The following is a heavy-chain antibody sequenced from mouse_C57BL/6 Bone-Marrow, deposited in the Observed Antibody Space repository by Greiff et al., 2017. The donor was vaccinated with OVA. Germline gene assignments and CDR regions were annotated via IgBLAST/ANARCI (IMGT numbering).Heavy chain of an antibody. Sequence: EVQLQQSGPELVPPGASVQISCKASGYSFTDYNMNWVKPSNGKSLEWIGVINPNSGPTSYNQKFKGKATFTVDQSFSTAYMQLNSLTSEDSAVYYCARATTVPYYFDYWGQGTTLTVSS. CDR2: INPNSGPT. V-gene: IGHV1-39*01. D-gene: IGHD1-1*01. J-gene: IGHJ2*01. CDR3: ARATTVPYYFDY. CDR1: GYSFTDYN.